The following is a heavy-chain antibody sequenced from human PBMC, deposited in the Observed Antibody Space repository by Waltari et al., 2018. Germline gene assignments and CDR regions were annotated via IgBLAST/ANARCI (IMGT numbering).Heavy chain of an antibody. Sequence: EVQLVESGGGLVQPGGSLSLSCAASGFTFSRYWLRWVRQAPGKGLGWVANIKQDGSEKYYVDSVKGRFTISRDNAKNSLYLQMNSLRAEDTAVYYCARGKSYFDYWGQGTLVTVSS. V-gene: IGHV3-7*01. CDR1: GFTFSRYW. CDR2: IKQDGSEK. J-gene: IGHJ4*02. CDR3: ARGKSYFDY.